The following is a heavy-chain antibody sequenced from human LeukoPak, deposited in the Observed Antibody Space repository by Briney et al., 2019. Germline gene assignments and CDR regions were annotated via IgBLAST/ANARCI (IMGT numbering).Heavy chain of an antibody. CDR3: ARVQLERSGEPFDY. CDR2: INPSGGST. J-gene: IGHJ4*02. CDR1: EYTFTNYY. D-gene: IGHD1-1*01. Sequence: RASVKVSCKASEYTFTNYYIHWVRQAPGQGLEWMGVINPSGGSTSYAQKFQGRVTMTRDTSTSTVYMELSSLRSEDTAVYYCARVQLERSGEPFDYWGQGTLVTVSS. V-gene: IGHV1-46*01.